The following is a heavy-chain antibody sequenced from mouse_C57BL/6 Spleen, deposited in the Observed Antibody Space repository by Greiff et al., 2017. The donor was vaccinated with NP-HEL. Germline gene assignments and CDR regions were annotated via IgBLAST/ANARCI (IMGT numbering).Heavy chain of an antibody. CDR1: GYTFTSYW. Sequence: QVQLQQPGAELVKPGASVKLSCKASGYTFTSYWMQWVKQRPGQGLEWIGEIDPSDSYTNYNQKFKGKATLTVDTSSSTAYMQLSSLTSEDSAVYYCARGRITTVVATTYWGQGTTLTVSS. CDR2: IDPSDSYT. V-gene: IGHV1-50*01. D-gene: IGHD1-1*01. J-gene: IGHJ2*01. CDR3: ARGRITTVVATTY.